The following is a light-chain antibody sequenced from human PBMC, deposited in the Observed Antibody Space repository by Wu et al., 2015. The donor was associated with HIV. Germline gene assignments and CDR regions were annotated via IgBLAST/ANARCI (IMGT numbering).Light chain of an antibody. CDR1: QDVSRS. J-gene: IGKJ4*01. CDR2: DAY. Sequence: EIVMTQSPATLSVSPGERATLSCRASQDVSRSLAWYQQRPGQAPRLLIYDAYTRAAGIPARFAGSGFGTDFTLTISGLRSDDVAVYFCQQYTNWLPLTFGGGTRVEIK. CDR3: QQYTNWLPLT. V-gene: IGKV3-15*01.